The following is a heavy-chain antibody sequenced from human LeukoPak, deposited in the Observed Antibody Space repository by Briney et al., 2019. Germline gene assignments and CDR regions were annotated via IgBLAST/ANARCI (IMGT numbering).Heavy chain of an antibody. CDR2: ISGSGGST. CDR1: GXTFSSYA. J-gene: IGHJ4*02. V-gene: IGHV3-23*01. CDR3: AKDREGTIADYFDY. Sequence: PGGSLRLSCAASGXTFSSYAMSWVRQAPGKGLEWVSSISGSGGSTYYADSVKGRFTISRDNSKNTLYLQMNSLRGEDTAVYYCAKDREGTIADYFDYWGQGTLVTVSS. D-gene: IGHD1-7*01.